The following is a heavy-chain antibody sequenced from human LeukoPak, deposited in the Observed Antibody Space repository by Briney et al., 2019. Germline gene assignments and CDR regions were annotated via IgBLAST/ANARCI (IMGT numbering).Heavy chain of an antibody. Sequence: GESLKISCKGSGYSFTSYWIVWVRQMPGKGLEWMGIIYPADSDTKYSPSFQGQVTIPADKSINTAYLQWSSLKAPDTAMYYCARQTGGTYPGSYYFYYMDVWGKGTTVTVSS. CDR2: IYPADSDT. CDR1: GYSFTSYW. D-gene: IGHD1-26*01. J-gene: IGHJ6*03. CDR3: ARQTGGTYPGSYYFYYMDV. V-gene: IGHV5-51*01.